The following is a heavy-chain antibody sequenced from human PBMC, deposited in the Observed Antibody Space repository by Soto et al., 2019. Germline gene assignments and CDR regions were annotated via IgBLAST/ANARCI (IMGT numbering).Heavy chain of an antibody. D-gene: IGHD2-8*01. CDR2: INPTSGST. J-gene: IGHJ4*02. Sequence: ASVKVSCKASGYTFTGYYINWVRQAPGQGLEWMGRINPTSGSTHYAQSFQGRVTLTWDTSISTAHMGLSRLRSDDTAIYYCARSMLLDYWGQGTRVTVSS. CDR1: GYTFTGYY. V-gene: IGHV1-2*06. CDR3: ARSMLLDY.